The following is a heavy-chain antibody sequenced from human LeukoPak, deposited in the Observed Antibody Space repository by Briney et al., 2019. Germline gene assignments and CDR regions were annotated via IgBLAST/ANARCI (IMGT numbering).Heavy chain of an antibody. Sequence: ASVKVSCKASGYTFTGYYMLWVRQAPGQGLEWMGWINPISGGTNYAQKFQGRVTMTRDTSTSTDYMELSRLRSDDTAVYYCAREEVGGELLHLDYWGQGTLVTVSS. D-gene: IGHD1-26*01. CDR1: GYTFTGYY. J-gene: IGHJ4*02. V-gene: IGHV1-2*02. CDR3: AREEVGGELLHLDY. CDR2: INPISGGT.